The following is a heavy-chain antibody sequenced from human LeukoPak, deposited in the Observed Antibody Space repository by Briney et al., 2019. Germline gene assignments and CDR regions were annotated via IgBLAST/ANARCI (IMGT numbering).Heavy chain of an antibody. CDR2: INPSGGST. J-gene: IGHJ2*01. V-gene: IGHV1-46*01. Sequence: GASVKVSCKASGYTFTSYYMHWVRQAPGQGLEWMGIINPSGGSTSYAQKFQGRVTMTRDTSTSTVYMELSSLRSEDTAVYYCARDRGLGDCSSTSCSRGYFDLWGRGTLVTVSS. CDR1: GYTFTSYY. D-gene: IGHD2-2*01. CDR3: ARDRGLGDCSSTSCSRGYFDL.